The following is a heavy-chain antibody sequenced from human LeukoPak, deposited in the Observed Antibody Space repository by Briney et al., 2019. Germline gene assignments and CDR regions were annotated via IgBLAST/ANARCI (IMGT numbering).Heavy chain of an antibody. CDR2: TSSSDAGT. D-gene: IGHD6-19*01. CDR1: GFPLSSYA. CDR3: ARVAGWHWFDP. Sequence: GGSLRLSCAVSGFPLSSYAMSWVRQAPGKGLEWVSATSSSDAGTYYADSVRGRFTISRDNSKNTVYLQMNNMRVDDTAVYYCARVAGWHWFDPWGQGTLVTVSS. J-gene: IGHJ5*02. V-gene: IGHV3-23*01.